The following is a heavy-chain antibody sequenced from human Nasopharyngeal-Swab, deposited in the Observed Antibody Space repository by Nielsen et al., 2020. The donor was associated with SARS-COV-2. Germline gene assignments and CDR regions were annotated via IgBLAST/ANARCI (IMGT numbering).Heavy chain of an antibody. CDR1: GYSLTSYW. CDR3: VRPEGVATSFKYYFQYGMDV. J-gene: IGHJ6*02. V-gene: IGHV5-51*01. D-gene: IGHD5-12*01. Sequence: GEALKTSCKGSGYSLTSYWIAWVRQMPGKGLEWRGSIYPRGSDTRYSPSFQGQVTIPADKSISTAYLQWSSLKASDTAMYYCVRPEGVATSFKYYFQYGMDVWGQGTMVTVPS. CDR2: IYPRGSDT.